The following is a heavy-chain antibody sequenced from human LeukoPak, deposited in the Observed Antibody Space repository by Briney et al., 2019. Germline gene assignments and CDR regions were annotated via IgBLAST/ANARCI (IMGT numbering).Heavy chain of an antibody. J-gene: IGHJ4*02. CDR2: ISDSGGRT. CDR1: GITLSNYG. Sequence: PGGSLRLSCAVSGITLSNYGMSWVRQAPGKGLEWVAGISDSGGRTNYADSVKGRFTISRDNPKNTLYLQMNSLGAEDTAVYFCAKRGVVIRVILVGFHKEAYYFDSWGRGALVTVSS. V-gene: IGHV3-23*01. D-gene: IGHD3-22*01. CDR3: AKRGVVIRVILVGFHKEAYYFDS.